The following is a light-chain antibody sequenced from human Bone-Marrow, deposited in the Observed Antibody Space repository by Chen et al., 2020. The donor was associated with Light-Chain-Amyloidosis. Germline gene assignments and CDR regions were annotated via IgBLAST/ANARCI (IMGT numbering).Light chain of an antibody. CDR2: DDS. CDR1: NIGSTS. CDR3: QVWDRSSDRPV. V-gene: IGLV3-21*02. J-gene: IGLJ3*02. Sequence: SYVLTQPSSVSVAPGQTATIACGGNNIGSTSVHWYQQTPGQAPLLVVHDDSDRPSGIPERLSGSNSGNPATLNISRVEAGDEADYYCQVWDRSSDRPVFGGGNKLTVL.